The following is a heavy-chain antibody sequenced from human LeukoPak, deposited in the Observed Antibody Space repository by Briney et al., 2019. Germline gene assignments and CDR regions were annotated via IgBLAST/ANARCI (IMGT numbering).Heavy chain of an antibody. CDR2: ISYDGSKK. CDR1: GFTFSNYG. J-gene: IGHJ4*02. Sequence: GGSLRLSCAASGFTFSNYGMHWVRQAPGKGLEWVAVISYDGSKKYSADSVKGRFTTSRDNSKNTLYLQMNSLRAEDAAVYYCAREEVIPFDYWGQGTLVTVSS. V-gene: IGHV3-30*03. D-gene: IGHD3-16*02. CDR3: AREEVIPFDY.